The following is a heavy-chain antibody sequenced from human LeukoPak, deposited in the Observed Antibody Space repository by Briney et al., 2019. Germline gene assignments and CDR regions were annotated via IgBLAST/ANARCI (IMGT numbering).Heavy chain of an antibody. CDR2: IYWDDDK. CDR3: AHTYSSTSLNWFDP. J-gene: IGHJ5*02. Sequence: SGPTLVNPTQTLTLTRTFSGFSLSISGMGVGWIRQPPGKALEWLALIYWDDDKRYSPSLKSRLTITKDTSKSQVVLTMTNMDPVDTATYYCAHTYSSTSLNWFDPWGQGALVTVSS. CDR1: GFSLSISGMG. D-gene: IGHD6-13*01. V-gene: IGHV2-5*02.